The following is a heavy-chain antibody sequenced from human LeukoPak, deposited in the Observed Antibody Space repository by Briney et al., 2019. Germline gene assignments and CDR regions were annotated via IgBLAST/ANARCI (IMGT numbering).Heavy chain of an antibody. Sequence: PGGSLRLSCAASGFTFSSYGMHWVRQAPGKGLEWVAFIRYDGSNKYYADSVKGRFTISRDNSKNTLYVQMNSLRAEDTAVYYCAKGPGTMVRGALDYWGQGTLVTVSS. D-gene: IGHD3-10*01. V-gene: IGHV3-30*02. CDR3: AKGPGTMVRGALDY. CDR1: GFTFSSYG. CDR2: IRYDGSNK. J-gene: IGHJ4*02.